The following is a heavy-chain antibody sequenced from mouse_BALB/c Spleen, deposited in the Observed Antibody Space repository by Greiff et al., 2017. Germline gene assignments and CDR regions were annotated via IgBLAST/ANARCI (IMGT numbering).Heavy chain of an antibody. CDR3: ARDSSGYWFAY. CDR2: IRNKANGYAT. D-gene: IGHD3-1*01. V-gene: IGHV7-3*02. CDR1: GFTFTDYY. J-gene: IGHJ3*01. Sequence: DVQLQESGGGLVQPGGSLRLSCATSGFTFTDYYMSWVRQPPGKALEWLGFIRNKANGYATEYSASVKGRFTISRDNSQSILYLQMNTLRAEDSATYYCARDSSGYWFAYWGQGTLVTVSA.